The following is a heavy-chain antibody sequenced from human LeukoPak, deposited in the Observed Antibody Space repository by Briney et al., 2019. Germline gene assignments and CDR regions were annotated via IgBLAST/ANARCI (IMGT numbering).Heavy chain of an antibody. D-gene: IGHD3-10*01. V-gene: IGHV3-23*01. CDR2: ISNSGGST. J-gene: IGHJ5*02. CDR3: AKGGSGDPFDP. Sequence: GGSLRLSCAVSGFTFSDYAMSWVRQAPGRGLEWVSAISNSGGSTYYADSVRGRFTISRDNSKNTLYLQMNSLTAGDTAVYYCAKGGSGDPFDPWGQGTLVTVSS. CDR1: GFTFSDYA.